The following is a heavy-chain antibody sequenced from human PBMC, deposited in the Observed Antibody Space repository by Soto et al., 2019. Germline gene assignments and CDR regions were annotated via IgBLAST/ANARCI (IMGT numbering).Heavy chain of an antibody. D-gene: IGHD6-13*01. V-gene: IGHV1-8*01. CDR3: ATRYSSSWSDHAFDI. CDR1: GYTFTSYD. CDR2: MNPNSGNT. Sequence: QVQLVQSGAEVKKPGASVKVSCKASGYTFTSYDINWVRQATGQGLEWMGWMNPNSGNTGYAQKFQGRVTMTRNTSISTAYMELSSLRSEDTAVYYCATRYSSSWSDHAFDIWDQGTMVTVSS. J-gene: IGHJ3*02.